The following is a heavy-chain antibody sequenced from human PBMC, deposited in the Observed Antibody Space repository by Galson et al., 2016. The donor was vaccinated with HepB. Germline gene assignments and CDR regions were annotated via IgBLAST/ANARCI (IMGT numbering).Heavy chain of an antibody. J-gene: IGHJ4*02. D-gene: IGHD5-12*01. Sequence: SETLSLTCTVSGGSISSSGYYWGWIRQPPGKGLEWIGSIYYSGSTYYNPSPKSRVTISIDTSKNQFSLKLSSVTATATAVYSCARGPPQWLRGGLDYWGQGTLVTVSS. V-gene: IGHV4-39*01. CDR2: IYYSGST. CDR1: GGSISSSGYY. CDR3: ARGPPQWLRGGLDY.